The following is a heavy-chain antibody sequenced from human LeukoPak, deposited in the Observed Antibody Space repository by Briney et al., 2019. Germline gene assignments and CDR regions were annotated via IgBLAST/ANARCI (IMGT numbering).Heavy chain of an antibody. CDR1: GYTFTSHS. CDR2: ISPSGGST. J-gene: IGHJ5*02. CDR3: ARDNSVRDEAWWFNP. V-gene: IGHV1-46*01. D-gene: IGHD5-24*01. Sequence: ASVKVSCKASGYTFTSHSISWVRQAPGQGPEWMGVISPSGGSTTYAQKFQGRVTLTRDMSTSTDYLELSSLRSEGTAVYYCARDNSVRDEAWWFNPWGQGTLVTVSS.